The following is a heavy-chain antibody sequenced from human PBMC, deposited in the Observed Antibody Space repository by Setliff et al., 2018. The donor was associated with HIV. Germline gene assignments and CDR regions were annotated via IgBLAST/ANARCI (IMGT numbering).Heavy chain of an antibody. CDR2: MYYRGNT. D-gene: IGHD6-13*01. Sequence: SETLSLTCTVSGGSISRSPHYWGWIRQPPGKGLEWIGSMYYRGNTHYNPSLRSRVSIDADTSNNQFSLKLKYVTAADTAVYYCARGDYRIIAAAGSGWFDPWGQGTRVTVSS. CDR3: ARGDYRIIAAAGSGWFDP. CDR1: GGSISRSPHY. J-gene: IGHJ5*02. V-gene: IGHV4-39*01.